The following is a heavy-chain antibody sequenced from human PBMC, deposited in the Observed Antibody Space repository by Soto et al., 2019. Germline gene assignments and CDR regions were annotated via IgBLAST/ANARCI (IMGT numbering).Heavy chain of an antibody. Sequence: PSETLSLTCTVSGCSISSGDYYWSWIRQPPGKGLEWIGYIYYSGSTYYNPSLKSRVTISVDTSKNQFSLKLSSVTAADTAVYYCARDLGFRSIYYYYGMDVWGQGTTVTVSS. CDR3: ARDLGFRSIYYYYGMDV. CDR1: GCSISSGDYY. V-gene: IGHV4-30-4*01. D-gene: IGHD3-10*01. J-gene: IGHJ6*02. CDR2: IYYSGST.